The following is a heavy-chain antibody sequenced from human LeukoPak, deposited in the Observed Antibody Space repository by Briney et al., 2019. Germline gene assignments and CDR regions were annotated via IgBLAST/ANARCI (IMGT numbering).Heavy chain of an antibody. CDR2: INSDGSST. V-gene: IGHV3-74*01. CDR3: ARDRPALLAVAGKGALDY. J-gene: IGHJ4*02. CDR1: GFTFSSYW. Sequence: PGGSLRLSCAASGFTFSSYWMHWVRQAPGKGLVWVSRINSDGSSTSYADSVKGRFTISRDNAKNTLYLQMNSLRAEDTAVYYCARDRPALLAVAGKGALDYWGQGTLVTVSS. D-gene: IGHD6-19*01.